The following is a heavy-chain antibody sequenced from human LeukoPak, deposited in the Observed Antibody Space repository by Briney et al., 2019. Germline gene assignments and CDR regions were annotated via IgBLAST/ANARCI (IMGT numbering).Heavy chain of an antibody. CDR3: ARDPRMTTVTIYFDY. J-gene: IGHJ4*02. V-gene: IGHV1-46*01. Sequence: ASVKVLLQGIWIHLHQLLYALVRQAPGQGLEWMGIINPSGGSTSYAQKFQGRVTMTRDTSTSTVYMELSSLRSEDTAVYYCARDPRMTTVTIYFDYWGQGTLVTVSS. D-gene: IGHD4-17*01. CDR2: INPSGGST. CDR1: IHLHQLL.